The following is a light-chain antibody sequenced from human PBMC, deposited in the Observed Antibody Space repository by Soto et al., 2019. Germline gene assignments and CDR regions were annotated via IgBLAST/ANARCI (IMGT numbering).Light chain of an antibody. V-gene: IGKV1-5*01. J-gene: IGKJ1*01. CDR2: DAS. Sequence: IQMDPSPSSQTAAVLDGHTNTCRASQSISSWLAGYQQKPGKAPKLLIYDASSLESGVPSRFSGSGSGTEFTLTISSLQPDDFATYYCQQYNSYSTFGQGTKVDI. CDR1: QSISSW. CDR3: QQYNSYST.